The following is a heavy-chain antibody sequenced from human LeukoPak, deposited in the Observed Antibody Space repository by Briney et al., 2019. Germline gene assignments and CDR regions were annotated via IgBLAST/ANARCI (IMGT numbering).Heavy chain of an antibody. D-gene: IGHD3-22*01. CDR2: ISGSGGGT. CDR1: GFTFSNYG. Sequence: LTGGSLRLSCAASGFTFSNYGMSWVRQAPGKGLEWVSTISGSGGGTFYADSVRGRFTISRGNSKNTLYLQMNSLRAEDTAAYYCAKRSLADHLYDSRGYQSPLDYWGQGTLVTVSS. V-gene: IGHV3-23*01. J-gene: IGHJ4*02. CDR3: AKRSLADHLYDSRGYQSPLDY.